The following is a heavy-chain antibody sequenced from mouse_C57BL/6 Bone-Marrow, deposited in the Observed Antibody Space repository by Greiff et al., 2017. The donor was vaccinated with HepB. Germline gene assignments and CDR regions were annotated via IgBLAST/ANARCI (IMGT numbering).Heavy chain of an antibody. CDR1: GYSFTGYY. CDR3: ARQLRPIFDY. Sequence: EVKLVESGPELVKPGASVKISCKASGYSFTGYYMNWVKQSPEKSLEWIGEINPSTGGTTYNQKFKAKATLTVDKSSSTAYMQLKSLTSEDSAVYYCARQLRPIFDYWGQGTTLTVSS. J-gene: IGHJ2*01. CDR2: INPSTGGT. V-gene: IGHV1-42*01. D-gene: IGHD3-2*02.